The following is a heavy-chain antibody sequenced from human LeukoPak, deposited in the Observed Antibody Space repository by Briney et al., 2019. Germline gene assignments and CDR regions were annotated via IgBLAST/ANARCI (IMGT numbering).Heavy chain of an antibody. V-gene: IGHV4-30-2*01. D-gene: IGHD3-10*01. CDR1: GGSISSGGYS. Sequence: SEPLSLTCAVSGGSISSGGYSWSWIRQPPGKGREWIGYIYHSGSTYYNPSLKSRVTISVDRSKNQFSLKLSSVTAADTAVYYCARGSSGGSNYFDYWGQGTLVTVSS. CDR2: IYHSGST. J-gene: IGHJ4*02. CDR3: ARGSSGGSNYFDY.